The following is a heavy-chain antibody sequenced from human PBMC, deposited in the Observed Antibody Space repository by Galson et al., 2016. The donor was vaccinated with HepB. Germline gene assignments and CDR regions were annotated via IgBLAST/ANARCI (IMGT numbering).Heavy chain of an antibody. Sequence: SVKVSCKASGYTFPNSGITWVRQAPGLGLEWMGWISPHNGHTKYARKVQGRVTMTTDTSTDTAYMELRSLRSDDTALYFCARGHYYDSSYNALYYFDSWGQGTLVTVSS. J-gene: IGHJ4*02. CDR1: GYTFPNSG. V-gene: IGHV1-18*04. CDR2: ISPHNGHT. CDR3: ARGHYYDSSYNALYYFDS. D-gene: IGHD3-22*01.